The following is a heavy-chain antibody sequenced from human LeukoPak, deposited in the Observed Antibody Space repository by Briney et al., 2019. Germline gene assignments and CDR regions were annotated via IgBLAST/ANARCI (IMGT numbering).Heavy chain of an antibody. CDR2: ISSSGSII. CDR1: GFTFSDYY. CDR3: AREVVAATSSGYYGMDV. Sequence: GGSLRPSCAASGFTFSDYYMSWIRQAPGKGLEWVSYISSSGSIIYYADSVKGRFTISRDNVKNSLYLQMNSLRAEDTAVYYCAREVVAATSSGYYGMDVWGQGTTVTVSS. V-gene: IGHV3-11*01. D-gene: IGHD2-15*01. J-gene: IGHJ6*02.